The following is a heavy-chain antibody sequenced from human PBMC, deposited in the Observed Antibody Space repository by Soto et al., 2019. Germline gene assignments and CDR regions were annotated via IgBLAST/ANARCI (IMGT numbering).Heavy chain of an antibody. J-gene: IGHJ4*02. CDR1: GFTLNTYP. CDR2: IGGGGST. Sequence: EVQLLESGGDLVRPGGSLRLSCAASGFTLNTYPMSWVRRAPGKGLGWVSTIGGGGSTFYADSVKGRFTISRDNSKNTLYLQMNSLRAEDTAVYYCARASLGYSWGEFDYWGQGALVTVSS. V-gene: IGHV3-23*01. CDR3: ARASLGYSWGEFDY. D-gene: IGHD5-18*01.